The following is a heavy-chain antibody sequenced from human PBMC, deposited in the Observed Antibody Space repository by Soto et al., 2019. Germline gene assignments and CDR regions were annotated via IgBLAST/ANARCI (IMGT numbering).Heavy chain of an antibody. D-gene: IGHD3-22*01. CDR3: VRHSYDSGGNYYEGGY. CDR1: GYSFTTYW. Sequence: EVQLVQSGADVKKPGESLRISCKGSGYSFTTYWITWVRQMPGKGLEWMGRIDPSDSYTNYSPSFQGHVTISADKSITTAYLQWSSLKASDTAMYYCVRHSYDSGGNYYEGGYWRQGTLVTVSS. CDR2: IDPSDSYT. J-gene: IGHJ4*02. V-gene: IGHV5-10-1*01.